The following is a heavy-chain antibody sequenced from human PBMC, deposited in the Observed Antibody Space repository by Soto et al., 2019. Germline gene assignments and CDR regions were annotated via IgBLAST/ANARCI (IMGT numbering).Heavy chain of an antibody. CDR2: ISPLFGTT. D-gene: IGHD1-1*01. Sequence: SVKVSCKAPGGTLSTFGISWVRQAPGQGLEWMGGISPLFGTTHFAQKFQGRVTITADESTRTAFMELRSLRSEDTAVYFCAREGSCRRSRCEILEYNGMDVWGQGTTVTVSS. CDR1: GGTLSTFG. V-gene: IGHV1-69*13. J-gene: IGHJ6*02. CDR3: AREGSCRRSRCEILEYNGMDV.